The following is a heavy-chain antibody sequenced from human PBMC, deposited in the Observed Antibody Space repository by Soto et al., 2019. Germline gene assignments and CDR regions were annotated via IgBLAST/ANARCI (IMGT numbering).Heavy chain of an antibody. CDR3: ERGIRIYYGMAV. CDR2: LNGDGITT. Sequence: EVQLVESGGGLVQAGGSLRLSCEASGFTFISYWMDWVRQVPGEGLVWGSRLNGDGITTNYAGSVKGTLTISRDNGNNTVSLHMSTLRAQDTDVYYVERGIRIYYGMAVWGQGTTVTVSS. V-gene: IGHV3-74*01. J-gene: IGHJ6*02. CDR1: GFTFISYW. D-gene: IGHD2-15*01.